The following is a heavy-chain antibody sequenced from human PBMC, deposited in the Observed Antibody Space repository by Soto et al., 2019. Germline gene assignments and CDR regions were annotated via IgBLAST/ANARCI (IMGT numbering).Heavy chain of an antibody. Sequence: EVQILESGGGSVQPGGSLRLSCAASGFTFSNFAMSWVRHAPGKRLEWVSEITGSTGTTYYADSVRGRFIISRDNSKNTLHLQMNSLRAEDTAVYYCAKDTSSSPYYMDVWGKGTTVTVSS. CDR1: GFTFSNFA. J-gene: IGHJ6*03. D-gene: IGHD2-2*01. CDR3: AKDTSSSPYYMDV. CDR2: ITGSTGTT. V-gene: IGHV3-23*01.